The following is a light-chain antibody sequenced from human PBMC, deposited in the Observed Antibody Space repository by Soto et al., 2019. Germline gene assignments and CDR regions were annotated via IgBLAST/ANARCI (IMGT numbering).Light chain of an antibody. Sequence: DLQRTHYARSRSASVGGRVTSTCRASQGISFALAWYQQKPGKAHEXLIYAISSLQSGVPSRFSGSVSGTEFTLTINGLQPEDSETYYGLQHRTYPYTFGQGTRLEIK. CDR2: AIS. J-gene: IGKJ5*01. CDR1: QGISFA. V-gene: IGKV1-17*01. CDR3: LQHRTYPYT.